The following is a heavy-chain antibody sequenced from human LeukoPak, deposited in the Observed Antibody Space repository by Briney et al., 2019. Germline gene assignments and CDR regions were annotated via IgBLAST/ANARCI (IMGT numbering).Heavy chain of an antibody. V-gene: IGHV1-46*01. D-gene: IGHD6-6*01. J-gene: IGHJ5*02. CDR1: GYTFTNYY. Sequence: ASVKVSCKASGYTFTNYYLHWVRQAPGQGLEWMGIIHPSSGGATSAQKFQGRLTMTRDTSTSTVYMELSSPRSEDTAVYYCARDSDASSLADPWGQGTLVTVSS. CDR3: ARDSDASSLADP. CDR2: IHPSSGGA.